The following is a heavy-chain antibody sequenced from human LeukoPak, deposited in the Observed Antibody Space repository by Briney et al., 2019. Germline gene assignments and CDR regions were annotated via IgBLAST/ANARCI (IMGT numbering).Heavy chain of an antibody. CDR2: INHSGST. V-gene: IGHV4-34*01. CDR1: GGSFSGYY. Sequence: KPSETLSLTCAVYGGSFSGYYWSWIRQPPGKGLEWIGEINHSGSTNYNPSLKSRVTISVDTSKNQFSLKLSSVTAADTAVYYCARVSLSIAARVWGQGTLVTVSS. CDR3: ARVSLSIAARV. D-gene: IGHD6-6*01. J-gene: IGHJ4*02.